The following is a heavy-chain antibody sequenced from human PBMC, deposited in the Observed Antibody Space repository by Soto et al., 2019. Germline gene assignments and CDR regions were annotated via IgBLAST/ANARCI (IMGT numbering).Heavy chain of an antibody. CDR2: IYHSGST. CDR3: AAGGGLPRYY. CDR1: GGSISSGGYS. J-gene: IGHJ4*02. V-gene: IGHV4-30-2*01. D-gene: IGHD5-12*01. Sequence: QLQLQESGSGLVKPSQTLSLTCAVSGGSISSGGYSWSWIRQPPGKGLEWIGYIYHSGSTYYNPSRKGRVNISVARSRNQFALKLSSVPAADTAVYYCAAGGGLPRYYWGQGTLVTVSS.